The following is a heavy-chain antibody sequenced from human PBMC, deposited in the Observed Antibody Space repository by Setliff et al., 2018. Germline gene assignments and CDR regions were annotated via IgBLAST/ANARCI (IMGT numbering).Heavy chain of an antibody. Sequence: PSETLSLTCTVSGGSISSSSYYWGWIRQPPGKGLEWMGSIYFSGSTYYNPSLKSRVTISVDTSKNQFSLKLSSVTAADTAVYYCARVAYYYDSSGYLSGAFDIWGQGTMVTV. CDR3: ARVAYYYDSSGYLSGAFDI. D-gene: IGHD3-22*01. V-gene: IGHV4-39*01. CDR1: GGSISSSSYY. CDR2: IYFSGST. J-gene: IGHJ3*02.